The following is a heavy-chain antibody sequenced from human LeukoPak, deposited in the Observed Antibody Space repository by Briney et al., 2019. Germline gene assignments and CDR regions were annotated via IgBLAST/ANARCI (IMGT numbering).Heavy chain of an antibody. CDR1: GGSFSGYY. CDR3: ARSPSGFLEWLALDY. J-gene: IGHJ4*02. V-gene: IGHV4-34*01. Sequence: PSETLSLTCAVYGGSFSGYYWSWIRQPPGKGLEWIGEINHSGSTNYNPSLKSRVTISVDTSKNQFSLKLSSVTAADTAVYYCARSPSGFLEWLALDYWGQGTLVTVSS. D-gene: IGHD3-3*01. CDR2: INHSGST.